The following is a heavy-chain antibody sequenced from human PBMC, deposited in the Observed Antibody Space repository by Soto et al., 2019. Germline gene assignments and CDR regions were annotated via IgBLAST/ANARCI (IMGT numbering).Heavy chain of an antibody. CDR3: ARECGSGGSCYSNGMDV. CDR2: INPSGGST. D-gene: IGHD2-15*01. J-gene: IGHJ6*02. Sequence: ASVKVSCKASGYSFTGYSMHWVRQAPGQGLEWMGIINPSGGSTSYAQKFQGRVTMTRDTSTSTVYMELSSLRSEDTAVYYCARECGSGGSCYSNGMDVWGQGTTVTVSS. CDR1: GYSFTGYS. V-gene: IGHV1-46*01.